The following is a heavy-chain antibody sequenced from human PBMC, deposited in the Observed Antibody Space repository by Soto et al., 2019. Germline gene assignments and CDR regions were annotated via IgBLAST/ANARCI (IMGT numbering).Heavy chain of an antibody. V-gene: IGHV3-23*01. D-gene: IGHD3-10*01. J-gene: IGHJ4*02. CDR2: ISTSVGST. CDR1: GSTFSSYV. Sequence: EVQLLESGGGLVQPGGSLRLSCVASGSTFSSYVMSWVRQAPGKGLEWVSAISTSVGSTYYTDSVKGRFTISRDNSKNTLYLQMNSLRAEDTAVYYCAKGGQSYDYWGQGTLVTVSS. CDR3: AKGGQSYDY.